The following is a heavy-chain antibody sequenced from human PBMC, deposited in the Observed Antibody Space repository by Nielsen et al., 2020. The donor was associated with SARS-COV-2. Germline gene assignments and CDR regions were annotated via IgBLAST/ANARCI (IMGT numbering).Heavy chain of an antibody. CDR1: GGSISSYS. Sequence: SETLSLTCTVSGGSISSYSCSWIRQPPGKGLEWIGYIYYSGSTNYNPSLKSRVTISVDTSKNPFSLKLSSVTAADTAVYYCARHKGVYYDFCSGYSYYMDVWGKGTTVTVSS. CDR2: IYYSGST. J-gene: IGHJ6*03. V-gene: IGHV4-59*08. CDR3: ARHKGVYYDFCSGYSYYMDV. D-gene: IGHD3-3*01.